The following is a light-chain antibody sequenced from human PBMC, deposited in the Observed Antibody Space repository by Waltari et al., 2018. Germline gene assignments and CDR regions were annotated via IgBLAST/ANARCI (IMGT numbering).Light chain of an antibody. J-gene: IGKJ1*01. CDR2: AAS. V-gene: IGKV1-9*01. Sequence: DIQLTQSPSFLSASVGDRVTITCRASLGISSYLAWYQQKPGKAPKLPIYAASTLQSGVPSRFSGSGSGTEFTLTISSLQPEDFATYYCQQLNSYPPWTFGQGTKVEIK. CDR1: LGISSY. CDR3: QQLNSYPPWT.